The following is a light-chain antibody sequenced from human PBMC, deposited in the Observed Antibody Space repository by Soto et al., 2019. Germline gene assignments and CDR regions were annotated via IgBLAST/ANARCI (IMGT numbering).Light chain of an antibody. CDR2: DAS. V-gene: IGKV3-20*01. J-gene: IGKJ1*01. CDR1: QSVSSRS. CDR3: QQYAGSPRT. Sequence: EIVLTQSPGTLSLSPVERATLSCRASQSVSSRSLAWYQQKPGQAPRLLISDASNRAADIPDRFSGSGSGTDFTLTINRLEPEDFAVYYCQQYAGSPRTFGQGTKVDNK.